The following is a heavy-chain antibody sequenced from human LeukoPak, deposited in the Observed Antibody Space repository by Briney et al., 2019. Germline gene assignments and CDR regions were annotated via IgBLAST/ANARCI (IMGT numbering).Heavy chain of an antibody. D-gene: IGHD3-10*02. CDR1: GYTFSIYG. CDR3: ARVAAIVRGVNYFDY. CDR2: INPNSGGT. J-gene: IGHJ4*02. Sequence: GASVKVSCKASGYTFSIYGISWMRQAPGQGLEWMGWINPNSGGTNYAQKFQGRVTMTRDTSISTAYMELSRLRSDDTAVYYCARVAAIVRGVNYFDYWGQGTLVTVSS. V-gene: IGHV1-2*02.